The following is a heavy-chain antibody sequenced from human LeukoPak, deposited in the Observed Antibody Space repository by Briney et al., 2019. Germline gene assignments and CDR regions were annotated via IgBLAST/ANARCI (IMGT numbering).Heavy chain of an antibody. J-gene: IGHJ5*02. Sequence: KPSETLSLTCTVSGGSISSSSYSWGWIRQPPGKGLEWIGSIYYSGSTYYNPSLKSRVTISVDTSKNQFSLKLSSVTAADTAVYYCARSGEATVPHWFDPWGQGTLVTVSS. D-gene: IGHD5-18*01. V-gene: IGHV4-39*01. CDR2: IYYSGST. CDR3: ARSGEATVPHWFDP. CDR1: GGSISSSSYS.